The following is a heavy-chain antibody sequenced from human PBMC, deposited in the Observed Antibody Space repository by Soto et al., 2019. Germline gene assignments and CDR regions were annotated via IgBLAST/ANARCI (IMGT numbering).Heavy chain of an antibody. Sequence: SETLSLTYTVSGASVSSSGHFWGWIRQPPGKGLEWIGTIYYTGSSYYNPSLKSRVTISVDTSKNRFSLNLSSVTAADMAVYYCARIVVPAGYYYYYMDVWGKGTTVTVSS. D-gene: IGHD2-2*01. J-gene: IGHJ6*03. CDR3: ARIVVPAGYYYYYMDV. V-gene: IGHV4-39*01. CDR1: GASVSSSGHF. CDR2: IYYTGSS.